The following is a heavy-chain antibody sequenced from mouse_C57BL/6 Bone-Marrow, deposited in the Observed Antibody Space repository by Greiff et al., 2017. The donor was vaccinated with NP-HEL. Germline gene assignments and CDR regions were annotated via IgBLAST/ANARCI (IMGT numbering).Heavy chain of an antibody. Sequence: EVQLQESGEGLVKPGGSLKLYCAASGFTFSSYAMSWVRQTPEKRLEWVAYISSGGDYIYYADTVKGRFTISRDNARNTLYLQMSSLKSEDTAMYYCTRDRGYGYDGEAFAYWGQGTLVTVSA. CDR1: GFTFSSYA. J-gene: IGHJ3*01. CDR3: TRDRGYGYDGEAFAY. D-gene: IGHD2-2*01. V-gene: IGHV5-9-1*02. CDR2: ISSGGDYI.